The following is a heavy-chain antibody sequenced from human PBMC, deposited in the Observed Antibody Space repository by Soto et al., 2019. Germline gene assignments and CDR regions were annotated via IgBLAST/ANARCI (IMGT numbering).Heavy chain of an antibody. J-gene: IGHJ6*03. CDR1: GYTFTSYG. D-gene: IGHD2-2*01. CDR3: ARSSSFHPVVPAAPPGYYYYMDV. Sequence: GASVKVSCKASGYTFTSYGISWVRQAPGQGLEWMRWISAYNGNTNYAQKLQGRVTMTTDTSTSTAYMELRSLRSDDTAVYYCARSSSFHPVVPAAPPGYYYYMDVWGKGTTVTV. V-gene: IGHV1-18*01. CDR2: ISAYNGNT.